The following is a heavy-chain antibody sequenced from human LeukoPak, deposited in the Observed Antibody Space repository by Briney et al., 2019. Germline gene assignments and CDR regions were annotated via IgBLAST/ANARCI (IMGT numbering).Heavy chain of an antibody. J-gene: IGHJ4*02. D-gene: IGHD6-13*01. CDR2: INHSGST. V-gene: IGHV4-34*01. CDR3: ARRIIAAAGFYY. Sequence: SETLSLTCAVYGGSFSGYYWSWIRQPPGKGLEWIGEINHSGSTNYNPSLKSRVTISVDTSKNQFSLKLSSVTAADAAVYYCARRIIAAAGFYYWGQGTLVTVSS. CDR1: GGSFSGYY.